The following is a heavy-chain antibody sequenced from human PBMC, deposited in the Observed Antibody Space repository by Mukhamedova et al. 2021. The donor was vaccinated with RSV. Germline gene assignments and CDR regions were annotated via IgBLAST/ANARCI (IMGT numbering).Heavy chain of an antibody. CDR3: ARDLLWFGELLSRRNYYYG. CDR2: ISSSSSYI. D-gene: IGHD3-10*01. J-gene: IGHJ6*01. Sequence: SQSMFTCRQAPGKGLEWVSSISSSSSYIYYADSVKGRFTISRDNAKNSLYLQMNSLRAEDTAVYYCARDLLWFGELLSRRNYYYG. V-gene: IGHV3-21*01. CDR1: SQS.